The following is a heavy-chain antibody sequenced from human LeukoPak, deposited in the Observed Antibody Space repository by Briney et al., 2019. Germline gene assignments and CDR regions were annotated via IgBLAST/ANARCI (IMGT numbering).Heavy chain of an antibody. CDR3: ARDDLRSDWFDP. V-gene: IGHV4-39*07. Sequence: SETLTLTCSVSGGSISSRCYSWGWIRQPPGKGLEWIGNIDYSGTSYYTPSLKSRITISVDTSKNQFSLRLSSVTAADTAVYYCARDDLRSDWFDPWGQGTLVIVSS. CDR2: IDYSGTS. J-gene: IGHJ5*02. CDR1: GGSISSRCYS.